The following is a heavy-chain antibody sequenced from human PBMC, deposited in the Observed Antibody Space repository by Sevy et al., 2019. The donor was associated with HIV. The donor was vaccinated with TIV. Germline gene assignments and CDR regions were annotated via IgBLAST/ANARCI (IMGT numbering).Heavy chain of an antibody. CDR1: GYTFTSYG. CDR3: ARDDMEPIMRGYWFDP. Sequence: ASVKVSCKASGYTFTSYGISWVRQAPGQGLEWMGWISAYNGNTNYAQKVQGRVTMTTDTSTRTAYMELRRLRSDDTAVYYCARDDMEPIMRGYWFDPWGQGTLVTVSS. CDR2: ISAYNGNT. V-gene: IGHV1-18*01. D-gene: IGHD3-16*01. J-gene: IGHJ5*02.